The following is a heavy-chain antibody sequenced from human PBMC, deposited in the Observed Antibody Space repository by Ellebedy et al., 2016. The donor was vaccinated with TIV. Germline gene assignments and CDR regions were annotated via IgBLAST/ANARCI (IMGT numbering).Heavy chain of an antibody. CDR3: ARLGVIAAAGASDY. Sequence: GESLKISCGATGFTFSSYTLNWVRQAPGKGLEWVSSISTSSSYIYYADSVKGRFTTSRDNAENSLYLQMNSLRAEDTAVYYCARLGVIAAAGASDYWGQGTLVIVSS. J-gene: IGHJ4*02. D-gene: IGHD6-13*01. CDR2: ISTSSSYI. CDR1: GFTFSSYT. V-gene: IGHV3-21*04.